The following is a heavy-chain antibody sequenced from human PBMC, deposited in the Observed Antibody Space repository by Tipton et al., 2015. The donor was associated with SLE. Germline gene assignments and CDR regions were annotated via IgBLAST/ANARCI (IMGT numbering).Heavy chain of an antibody. V-gene: IGHV4-34*01. Sequence: TLSLTCAVYGGSFSGYYWSWIRQPPGKGLEWIGEINHSGSTNYNPSLKSRVTISVDTSKNQFSLKLSSVTAAGTAVYYCARRGYSGYAYWGQGTLVTVSS. CDR2: INHSGST. J-gene: IGHJ4*02. CDR3: ARRGYSGYAY. D-gene: IGHD5-12*01. CDR1: GGSFSGYY.